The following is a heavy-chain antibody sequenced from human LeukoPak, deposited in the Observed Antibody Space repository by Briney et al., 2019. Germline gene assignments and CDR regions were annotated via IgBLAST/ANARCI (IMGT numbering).Heavy chain of an antibody. CDR1: GFTFSSYS. Sequence: GGSLKLSCAASGFTFSSYSINWVRQAPGKGLEWVSYISSSSSIIYYADSVKGRFTISRDNAKNSLYLQMNSLRDEDTAVYYCARVGCSSSSCPNDYWGQGTLVTVSS. CDR2: ISSSSSII. CDR3: ARVGCSSSSCPNDY. V-gene: IGHV3-48*02. J-gene: IGHJ4*02. D-gene: IGHD2-2*01.